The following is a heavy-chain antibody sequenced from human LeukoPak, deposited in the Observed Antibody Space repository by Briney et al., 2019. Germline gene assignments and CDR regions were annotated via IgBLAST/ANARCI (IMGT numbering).Heavy chain of an antibody. CDR2: ISYDGSNK. CDR3: ARDRSNYCTNGVCYIFDY. V-gene: IGHV3-30-3*01. CDR1: GFTFSSYA. J-gene: IGHJ4*02. D-gene: IGHD2-8*01. Sequence: GGSLRLSCAASGFTFSSYAMHWVREAPGKGLEWVAVISYDGSNKYYADSVKGRFTISRDNSKNTLYLQMNSLRAEDTAVYYCARDRSNYCTNGVCYIFDYWGQGTLVTVSS.